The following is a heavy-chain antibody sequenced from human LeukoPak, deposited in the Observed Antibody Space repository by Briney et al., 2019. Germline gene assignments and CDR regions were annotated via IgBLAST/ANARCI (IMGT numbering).Heavy chain of an antibody. V-gene: IGHV1-3*03. J-gene: IGHJ1*01. D-gene: IGHD6-13*01. Sequence: ASVKDSCMASGYTLTNYAIHWVRQAPGQRREWMGWINDGNGNTKYSQEFKGRVTISRDTSENTAYMQLSSLRSEDMAVYYCARGERRQLVGYSEKYFQHWGQGTLVTVSP. CDR1: GYTLTNYA. CDR3: ARGERRQLVGYSEKYFQH. CDR2: INDGNGNT.